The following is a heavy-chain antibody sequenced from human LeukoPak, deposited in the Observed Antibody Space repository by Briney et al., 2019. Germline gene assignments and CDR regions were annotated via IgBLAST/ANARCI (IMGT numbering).Heavy chain of an antibody. V-gene: IGHV1-18*01. CDR3: ARDKWELLSRGRPQPKNWFDP. Sequence: GASVKVSCKASGYTFTSYGYSWVRQAPGQGLEWMGWISAYNGNTNYSQKLQGRVTMTTDTSTSTAYMELSTLRSEDTAVYYCARDKWELLSRGRPQPKNWFDPWGQGTLVTVSS. D-gene: IGHD1-26*01. CDR2: ISAYNGNT. CDR1: GYTFTSYG. J-gene: IGHJ5*02.